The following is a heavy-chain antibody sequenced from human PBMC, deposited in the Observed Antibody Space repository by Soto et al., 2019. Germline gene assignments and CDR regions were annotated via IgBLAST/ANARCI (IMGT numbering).Heavy chain of an antibody. CDR1: GGSVSSGNYY. Sequence: QVQLQESGPGLVKPSETLSLTCTVSGGSVSSGNYYWSWIRQPPGKGLEWIGFIYYTGSTSYNLSLKCRVTISMDTSKNQFSLKLTSVTAADTAVYYCASALYCSGGSCSFDPWGQGTLVTVSS. J-gene: IGHJ5*02. CDR3: ASALYCSGGSCSFDP. CDR2: IYYTGST. V-gene: IGHV4-61*01. D-gene: IGHD2-15*01.